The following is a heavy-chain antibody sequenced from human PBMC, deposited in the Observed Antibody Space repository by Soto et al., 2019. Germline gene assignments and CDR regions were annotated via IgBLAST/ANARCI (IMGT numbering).Heavy chain of an antibody. J-gene: IGHJ5*02. CDR2: IYWDDDK. CDR3: AHSRWPPGWFDP. Sequence: QITLKESGPTLVKPTQTLTLTCTFSGFSLSTSGVGVGWIRQPPGKALEWLALIYWDDDKRYSPSLSSRLTITKDTSKNPVVLKVTDMDPVDTATYYCAHSRWPPGWFDPWGQGTLVTVSS. D-gene: IGHD2-15*01. CDR1: GFSLSTSGVG. V-gene: IGHV2-5*02.